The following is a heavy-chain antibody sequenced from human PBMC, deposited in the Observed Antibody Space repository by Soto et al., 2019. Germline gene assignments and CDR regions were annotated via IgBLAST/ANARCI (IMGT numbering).Heavy chain of an antibody. CDR1: GFTFSSYG. V-gene: IGHV3-33*01. D-gene: IGHD4-17*01. Sequence: QVQLVESGGGVVQPGRSLRLSCAASGFTFSSYGMHWVRQAPGKGLEWVAVIWYDGSNKYYADSVKGRFTISRDNSKNTLYLQMNSLRAEDTAVYYCARITVTTSLLGAGYFDYWGQGTLVTVSS. CDR3: ARITVTTSLLGAGYFDY. J-gene: IGHJ4*02. CDR2: IWYDGSNK.